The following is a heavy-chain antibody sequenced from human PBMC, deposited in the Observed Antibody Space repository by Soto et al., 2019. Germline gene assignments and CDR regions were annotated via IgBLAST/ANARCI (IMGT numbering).Heavy chain of an antibody. CDR2: ISSSSSYI. J-gene: IGHJ4*02. V-gene: IGHV3-21*01. Sequence: SGGSLRLSCAASGFTFSSYSMNWVRQAPGKGLEWVSSISSSSSYIYYADSVKGRFTISRDNAKNSLYLQMNSLRAEDTAVYYCARAEYDYIWGSYRYPFDYWGQGTLVTVSS. CDR1: GFTFSSYS. D-gene: IGHD3-16*02. CDR3: ARAEYDYIWGSYRYPFDY.